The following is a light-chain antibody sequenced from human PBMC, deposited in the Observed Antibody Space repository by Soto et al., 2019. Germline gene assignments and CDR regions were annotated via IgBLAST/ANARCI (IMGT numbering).Light chain of an antibody. V-gene: IGLV2-14*01. Sequence: SALTQPASVSGSPGQSITISCTGTSSDVGGYNYVSWYQQHPGKAPKLMIYEVSNRPSGVSNRFSGSKSGNTASLTISGLQAEDEADYYCSSYTRSSTGGYVFGTGTKLTVL. CDR3: SSYTRSSTGGYV. CDR2: EVS. J-gene: IGLJ1*01. CDR1: SSDVGGYNY.